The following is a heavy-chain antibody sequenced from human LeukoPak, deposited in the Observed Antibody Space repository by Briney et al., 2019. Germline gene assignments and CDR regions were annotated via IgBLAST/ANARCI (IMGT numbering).Heavy chain of an antibody. Sequence: PGGSLRLSCAASGCTFSSYGMHWVRQGPGKGLEWVAFIRYDGSNKYYADSVKGRFTISRDNSKNTLFLQMNSLRAEDTAVYYCAKSGYYDSSGYYPSPYYYYYMDVWGKGTTVTVSS. CDR2: IRYDGSNK. CDR3: AKSGYYDSSGYYPSPYYYYYMDV. V-gene: IGHV3-30*02. CDR1: GCTFSSYG. D-gene: IGHD3-22*01. J-gene: IGHJ6*03.